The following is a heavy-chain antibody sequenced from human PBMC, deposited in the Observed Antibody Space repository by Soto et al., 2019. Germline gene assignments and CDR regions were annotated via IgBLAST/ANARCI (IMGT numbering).Heavy chain of an antibody. V-gene: IGHV4-4*02. J-gene: IGHJ4*02. Sequence: QVQLQESGPGLVKPSGTLSLTCAVSGGSISTSNWWSWVRQPPGKGLEWIGEVYRTGSTTYNPSLESRLTISVDKSKNHFSLKLTSVTAADTAVYYCARARATIAAAAIFDCWGQGTLVTVSS. D-gene: IGHD6-13*01. CDR1: GGSISTSNW. CDR3: ARARATIAAAAIFDC. CDR2: VYRTGST.